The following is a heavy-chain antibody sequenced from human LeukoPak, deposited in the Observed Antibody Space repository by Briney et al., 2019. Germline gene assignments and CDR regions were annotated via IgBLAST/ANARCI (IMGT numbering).Heavy chain of an antibody. CDR1: GVSFSGYY. J-gene: IGHJ6*02. Sequence: SETLSLTCAVYGVSFSGYYWSWIRQPPGKGLEWIGEINHSGSTDYNPSLKSRVTMSVDTSKNQFSLRLSSVTAADTAVYYCARGRDVGRSRGFIPYGMDVWGQGTTVIVSS. V-gene: IGHV4-34*01. D-gene: IGHD3-10*01. CDR3: ARGRDVGRSRGFIPYGMDV. CDR2: INHSGST.